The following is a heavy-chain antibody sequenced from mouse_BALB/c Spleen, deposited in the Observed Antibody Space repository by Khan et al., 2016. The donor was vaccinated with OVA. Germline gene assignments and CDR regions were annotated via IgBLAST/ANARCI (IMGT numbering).Heavy chain of an antibody. CDR1: GFTFTTYG. CDR2: KTPYIGDP. CDR3: ARVGYNGTMDC. V-gene: IGHV9-3-1*01. D-gene: IGHD2-2*01. J-gene: IGHJ4*01. Sequence: QIQLVQSGPELKKPGETVQISCKASGFTFTTYGINWVNQPQGKGLRWMGWKTPYIGDPLFPDDFKGRFAFSLETSASTAYLQINSLKNEDTATYFCARVGYNGTMDCWGQGTSVTVSS.